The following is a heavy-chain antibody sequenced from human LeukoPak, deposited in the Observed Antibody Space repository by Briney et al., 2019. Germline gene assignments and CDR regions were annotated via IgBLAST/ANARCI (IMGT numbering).Heavy chain of an antibody. CDR2: VFHRGTT. V-gene: IGHV4-38-2*02. CDR3: ARRDDSSGYHKIFDY. CDR1: GYSINSAFY. Sequence: PSETLSLTCTVSGYSINSAFYWGWIRVPPGKGLEWIGSVFHRGTTYYNSSLKSRVNISIDTSKNQFSLKLNSLTAADTAVYYCARRDDSSGYHKIFDYWGPGTLVTVSS. J-gene: IGHJ4*02. D-gene: IGHD3-22*01.